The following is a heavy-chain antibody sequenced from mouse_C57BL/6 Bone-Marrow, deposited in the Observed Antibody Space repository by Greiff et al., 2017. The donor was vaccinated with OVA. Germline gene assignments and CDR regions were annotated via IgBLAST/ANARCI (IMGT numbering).Heavy chain of an antibody. Sequence: EVKLVESGGGLVQPGDSLSLSCAASGFTFTNYYMSWVRQPPGKALEWLAFIRNKPNGSPPEYSASVKGRFTISRDNSQSILYLQMNALRAEDSATYYCARYKGRVAVDYFDYWGQGTALTVSS. D-gene: IGHD1-1*01. V-gene: IGHV7-3*01. J-gene: IGHJ2*01. CDR3: ARYKGRVAVDYFDY. CDR1: GFTFTNYY. CDR2: IRNKPNGSPP.